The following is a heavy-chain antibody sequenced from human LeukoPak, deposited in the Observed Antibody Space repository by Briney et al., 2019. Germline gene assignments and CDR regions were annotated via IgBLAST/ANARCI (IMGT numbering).Heavy chain of an antibody. CDR3: ARLSDTIRFLEWLYAFDI. D-gene: IGHD3-3*01. CDR2: IIPIFGTA. CDR1: GGTFSSYA. Sequence: SVKVSCKASGGTFSSYAISWVRQAPGQGLEWMGGIIPIFGTANYAQKFQGRVTITTDESTSTAYMELSSLRSEDTAVYYCARLSDTIRFLEWLYAFDIWGQGTMVTVSS. V-gene: IGHV1-69*05. J-gene: IGHJ3*02.